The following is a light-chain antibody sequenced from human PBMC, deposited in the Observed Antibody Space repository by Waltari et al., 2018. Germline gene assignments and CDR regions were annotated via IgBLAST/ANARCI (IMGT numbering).Light chain of an antibody. CDR3: QQYGRPPYT. J-gene: IGKJ3*01. CDR1: ETVSTTP. CDR2: NTS. V-gene: IGKV3-20*01. Sequence: IVLTQSPGTLTLSPGERATLSCTTSETVSTTPLAWYQQKPGQAPRLLVYNTSKRATGIPDRFSGSGSVTDFTLTISRLEPEDFAVYFCQQYGRPPYTFGPGTRVDIK.